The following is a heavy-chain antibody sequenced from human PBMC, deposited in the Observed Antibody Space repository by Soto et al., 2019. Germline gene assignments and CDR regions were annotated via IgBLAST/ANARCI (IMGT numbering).Heavy chain of an antibody. V-gene: IGHV4-59*01. CDR1: GGSISSYY. Sequence: PSETLSLTCTVSGGSISSYYWSWIRQPPGKGLEWIGYIYYSGSTNYNPSLKSRVTISVDTSKNQFSLKLSSVTAADTAVYYCARDAVYDHNRWSHSLRDSAFERWDKGKMVTFSS. CDR2: IYYSGST. D-gene: IGHD3-16*01. CDR3: ARDAVYDHNRWSHSLRDSAFER. J-gene: IGHJ3*02.